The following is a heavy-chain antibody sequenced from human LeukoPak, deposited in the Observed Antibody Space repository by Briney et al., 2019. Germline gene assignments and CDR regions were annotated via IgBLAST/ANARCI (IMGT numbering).Heavy chain of an antibody. V-gene: IGHV1-46*01. CDR3: ARDQEGFDY. J-gene: IGHJ4*02. CDR2: IYPRDGST. CDR1: GYTFTNNY. Sequence: GASVKASCKASGYTFTNNYLHWVRQAPGQGLEWMGMIYPRDGSTSYAQNFQGRVTVTRDTSTTTVRMELRGLRSEDTAVYYCARDQEGFDYWGQGTVVTVSS.